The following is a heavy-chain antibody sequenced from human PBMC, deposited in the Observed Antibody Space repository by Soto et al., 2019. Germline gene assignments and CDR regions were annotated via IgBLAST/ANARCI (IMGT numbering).Heavy chain of an antibody. CDR3: ARDVSPGSSSLYLDAFDI. J-gene: IGHJ3*02. D-gene: IGHD6-13*01. V-gene: IGHV3-7*04. CDR1: GFTLSAYW. Sequence: EVQLEESGGDLVQPGGSLRLSCAASGFTLSAYWMTWVRQAPGKGLEWVANINRDGSKKSYLDSVRGRFTISRDNVGNSLYLQMDSLGADDQALFYCARDVSPGSSSLYLDAFDIWGQGTMVTVSS. CDR2: INRDGSKK.